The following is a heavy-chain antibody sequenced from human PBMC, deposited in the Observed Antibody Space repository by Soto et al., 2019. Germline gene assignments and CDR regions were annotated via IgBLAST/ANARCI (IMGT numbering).Heavy chain of an antibody. D-gene: IGHD3-10*01. CDR3: AKEWDTLLWFGELSPLTDTLDY. Sequence: GGSLRLSCAASGFTFSSYAMSWVRQAPGKGLEWVSAISGSGGSTYYADSVKGRFTISRDNSKNTLYLQMNSLGAEDTAVYYCAKEWDTLLWFGELSPLTDTLDYWGQGTLVTVSS. V-gene: IGHV3-23*01. CDR1: GFTFSSYA. J-gene: IGHJ4*02. CDR2: ISGSGGST.